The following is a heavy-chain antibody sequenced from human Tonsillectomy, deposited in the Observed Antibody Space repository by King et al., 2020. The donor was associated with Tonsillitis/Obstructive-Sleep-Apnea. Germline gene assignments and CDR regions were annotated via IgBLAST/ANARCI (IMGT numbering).Heavy chain of an antibody. D-gene: IGHD6-19*01. CDR2: IITGNGNT. J-gene: IGHJ4*02. CDR3: VRSSGLYYFDY. Sequence: QLVQSGAEVKKPGASVKVSCKASGYTFTSYALQWVRQAPGQRLEWMGWIITGNGNTKYSQNFQDRVTITRDTSPSTAYMELSSLTSEDTAVYYCVRSSGLYYFDYWGQGTLVTVSS. V-gene: IGHV1-3*04. CDR1: GYTFTSYA.